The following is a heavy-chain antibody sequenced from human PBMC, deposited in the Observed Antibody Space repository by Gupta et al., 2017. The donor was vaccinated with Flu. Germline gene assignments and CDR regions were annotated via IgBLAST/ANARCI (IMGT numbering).Heavy chain of an antibody. D-gene: IGHD2-15*01. V-gene: IGHV1-8*01. CDR1: GYTFTSYD. CDR2: MNPNSGNT. Sequence: QVQLVQSGAEVKKPGASVKVSCKASGYTFTSYDINWVRQATGQGLEWMGWMNPNSGNTGYAQKFQGRVTMTRNTSISTAYMELSSLRSEDTAVYYCARGSRFGRKRQHCSGGSCYRSYYFDYWGQGTLVTVSS. CDR3: ARGSRFGRKRQHCSGGSCYRSYYFDY. J-gene: IGHJ4*02.